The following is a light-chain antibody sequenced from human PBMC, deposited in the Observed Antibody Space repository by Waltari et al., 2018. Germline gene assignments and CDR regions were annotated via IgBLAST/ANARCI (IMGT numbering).Light chain of an antibody. CDR3: AAWDDNLRGV. V-gene: IGLV1-47*01. J-gene: IGLJ2*01. CDR2: NNN. CDR1: YSTICSYY. Sequence: QSVLTPPPSASGTPGRRVTLSCSGCYSTICSYYVYCYQQLPGTAPKLLIFNNNHRPSGVPDRFSGSKSGTSASLAISGLRSEDEADYYCAAWDDNLRGVFGGGTRLAVL.